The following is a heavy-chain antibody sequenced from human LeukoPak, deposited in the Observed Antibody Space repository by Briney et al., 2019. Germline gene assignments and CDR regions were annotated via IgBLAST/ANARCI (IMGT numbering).Heavy chain of an antibody. D-gene: IGHD3-10*01. J-gene: IGHJ6*03. V-gene: IGHV4-34*01. CDR3: ARGRDSGSYYNYYYYYMDV. Sequence: SETLSLTCDVSGVSFSTYYWSWIRQSPEKGLEWIGEVNHSGYTNYNASLKGRVTISVDTSKNQFSLKLSSVTAADTAVYYCARGRDSGSYYNYYYYYMDVWGKGTTVTVSS. CDR2: VNHSGYT. CDR1: GVSFSTYY.